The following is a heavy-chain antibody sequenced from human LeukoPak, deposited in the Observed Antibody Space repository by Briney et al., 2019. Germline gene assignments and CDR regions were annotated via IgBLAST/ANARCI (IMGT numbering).Heavy chain of an antibody. J-gene: IGHJ4*02. V-gene: IGHV3-23*01. Sequence: GGSLRLSCAASGFTFSNYAMSWVRQAPGKGLEWVSAISGSGGSTYYADSVKGRFTISRDNSKNTVYLQMNSLRAEDTAVYYCASNPGGGYFEYWGQGALVTVSS. CDR1: GFTFSNYA. D-gene: IGHD2/OR15-2a*01. CDR3: ASNPGGGYFEY. CDR2: ISGSGGST.